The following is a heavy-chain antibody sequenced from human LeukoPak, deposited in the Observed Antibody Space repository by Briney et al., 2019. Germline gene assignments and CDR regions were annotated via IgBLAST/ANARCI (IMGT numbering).Heavy chain of an antibody. J-gene: IGHJ3*02. Sequence: SSETLSLTCAVYGGSFSGYYWSWIRQPPGKGLEWIGEINHSGSTNYNPSLKSRVTISVDTSKNQFSLKLSSVTAADTAVYYCARDDVVVTAGAQICAIDICGQATMVTASS. CDR3: ARDDVVVTAGAQICAIDI. D-gene: IGHD2-21*02. CDR2: INHSGST. CDR1: GGSFSGYY. V-gene: IGHV4-34*01.